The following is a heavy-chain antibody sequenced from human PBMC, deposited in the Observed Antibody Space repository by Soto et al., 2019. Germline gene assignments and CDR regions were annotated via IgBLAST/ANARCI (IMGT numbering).Heavy chain of an antibody. CDR3: AREGGESSDGLYYFDS. V-gene: IGHV4-30-4*01. Sequence: SETLSLTCTISGGSTSSDNYWSWIRQPPGKGLEWIGHIYYSGNTDYNPSLKSRLAISIDTSKNQFSLKPSSVTAADTAVYFCAREGGESSDGLYYFDSWGQGSLVTVSS. J-gene: IGHJ4*02. CDR2: IYYSGNT. CDR1: GGSTSSDNY. D-gene: IGHD3-16*01.